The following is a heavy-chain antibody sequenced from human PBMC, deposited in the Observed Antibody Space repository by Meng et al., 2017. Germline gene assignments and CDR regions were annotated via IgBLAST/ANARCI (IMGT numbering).Heavy chain of an antibody. V-gene: IGHV3-74*01. CDR3: ARDRSSSGFDY. CDR2: INSDGSST. D-gene: IGHD6-19*01. CDR1: GXXXGRXW. Sequence: GRSXXLSCXASGXXXGRXWXXRVREAPGKVLVWFSHINSDGSSTSYADSVKGRFTISRDDAKNTLYLQMNSLRAEDTAVYYCARDRSSSGFDYWGQGTLVTVSS. J-gene: IGHJ4*02.